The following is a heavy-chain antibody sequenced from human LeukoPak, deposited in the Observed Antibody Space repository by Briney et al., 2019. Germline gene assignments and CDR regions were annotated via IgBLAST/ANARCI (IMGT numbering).Heavy chain of an antibody. CDR3: ARVGGFGELLRYFDY. V-gene: IGHV3-7*01. D-gene: IGHD3-10*01. CDR1: GFTFSSYW. J-gene: IGHJ4*02. CDR2: IKQDGSEK. Sequence: GGSLRLSCAASGFTFSSYWMSWVRQAPGKGLEWVANIKQDGSEKYYVDSVKGRFTISRDNAKNSLYLQMNSLRAEDTAVYYRARVGGFGELLRYFDYWGQGTLVTVSS.